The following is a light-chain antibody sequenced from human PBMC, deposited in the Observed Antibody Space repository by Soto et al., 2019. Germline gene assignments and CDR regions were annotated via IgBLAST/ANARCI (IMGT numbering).Light chain of an antibody. V-gene: IGLV2-14*01. CDR1: SSDVGGYNY. J-gene: IGLJ1*01. CDR3: SSYTRSSTSYV. CDR2: EVS. Sequence: QSVPTQPASVSGSPGQSITISCTGTSSDVGGYNYVSWYQQHPGKAPKLMIYEVSNRPSRVSNRFSGSKSGNTASLTIPGLQAEDEADYYCSSYTRSSTSYVFGTGTKVTV.